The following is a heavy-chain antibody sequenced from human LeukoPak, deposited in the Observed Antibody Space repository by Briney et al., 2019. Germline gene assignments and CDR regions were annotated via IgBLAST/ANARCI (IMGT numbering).Heavy chain of an antibody. CDR3: VRQRDAVLAGGILAPYYFDS. V-gene: IGHV4-39*01. Sequence: PSETLSLTCSVSGDSLISTTYYWGWIRQPPGKGLEWIVSVSDAVPYYTASLKSRVTISVDSSNSKLSLKVTSVTAADTAVYYCVRQRDAVLAGGILAPYYFDSWGQGTLVTVSS. J-gene: IGHJ4*02. CDR2: VSDAVP. CDR1: GDSLISTTYY. D-gene: IGHD3-16*01.